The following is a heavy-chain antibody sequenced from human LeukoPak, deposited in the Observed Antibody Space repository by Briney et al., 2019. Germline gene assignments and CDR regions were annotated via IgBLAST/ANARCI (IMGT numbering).Heavy chain of an antibody. CDR3: ARSPEDCSSTSCQFYYYMDV. CDR1: GGTFSSYA. Sequence: SVKVSCKASGGTFSSYAISWVRQAPGQGLEWMGGIIPIFGTANYAQKFQGRVTITTDESTSTAYMELSSLRSEDTAVYYCARSPEDCSSTSCQFYYYMDVWGKGTTVTVSS. CDR2: IIPIFGTA. J-gene: IGHJ6*03. D-gene: IGHD2-2*01. V-gene: IGHV1-69*05.